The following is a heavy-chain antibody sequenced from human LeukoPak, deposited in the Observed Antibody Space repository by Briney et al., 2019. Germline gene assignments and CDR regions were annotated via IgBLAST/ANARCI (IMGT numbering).Heavy chain of an antibody. Sequence: PGGSLRLSCAASGFMFNNYAMHWVRQAPGKGLEHVSAVSTDGDTPSYANSVKGRFTISRDNSKNTLYLQMGSLRVEDTAVYFCARDPGYTTDWFYYYYMDVWGKGTTVIVSS. CDR2: VSTDGDTP. V-gene: IGHV3-64*01. CDR3: ARDPGYTTDWFYYYYMDV. D-gene: IGHD3-9*01. CDR1: GFMFNNYA. J-gene: IGHJ6*03.